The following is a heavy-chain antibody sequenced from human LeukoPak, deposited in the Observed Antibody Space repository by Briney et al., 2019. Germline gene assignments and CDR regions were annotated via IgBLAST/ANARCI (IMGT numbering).Heavy chain of an antibody. J-gene: IGHJ5*02. D-gene: IGHD6-13*01. CDR3: ARVIAAAGSNWFDP. V-gene: IGHV4-39*07. CDR2: IHYSGST. Sequence: SETLSLTCTVSGGSISSSSYYWAWIRQPPGKGLEWIGSIHYSGSTYYNPSLQSRVTISIDASKNQFSLKLRFVTAADTAVYYCARVIAAAGSNWFDPWGQGTLVTVSS. CDR1: GGSISSSSYY.